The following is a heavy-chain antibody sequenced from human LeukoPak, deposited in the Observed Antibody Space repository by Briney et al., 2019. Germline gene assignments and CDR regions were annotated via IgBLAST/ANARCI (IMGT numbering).Heavy chain of an antibody. CDR1: GFTFSRHW. Sequence: PGGSLRLSCAASGFTFSRHWMYWVRQAPGKGLEWVANIKQDGSAKPYVDSVKGRFIISRDNAKNSLYLQMNSLRAEDTAVYYCARDRGIVAQFDPWGQGTLVTVSS. D-gene: IGHD1-26*01. CDR3: ARDRGIVAQFDP. J-gene: IGHJ5*02. CDR2: IKQDGSAK. V-gene: IGHV3-7*01.